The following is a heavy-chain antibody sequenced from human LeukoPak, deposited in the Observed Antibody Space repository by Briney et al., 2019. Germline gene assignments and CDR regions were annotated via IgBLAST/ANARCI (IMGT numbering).Heavy chain of an antibody. CDR1: GGSISSSSYY. CDR2: VGYFGST. V-gene: IGHV4-61*05. J-gene: IGHJ4*02. CDR3: AKGGNGYHY. D-gene: IGHD3-22*01. Sequence: PSETLSLTCTVSGGSISSSSYYWGWIRQPPGKGLEWIGHVGYFGSTNYSPSLQSRVSISTDASKNQFSLKLNSVTAADSAIYYCAKGGNGYHYWGQGTLVSVSS.